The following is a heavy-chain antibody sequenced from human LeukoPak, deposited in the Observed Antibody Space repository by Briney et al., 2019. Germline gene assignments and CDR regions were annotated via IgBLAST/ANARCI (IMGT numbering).Heavy chain of an antibody. D-gene: IGHD3-9*01. Sequence: PSETLSLTCTVSGDSISSSNYYWGWIRQPPGKGPEWIGSIYYSGTTYHSPSLKSRVTISVDTSRNQFSLKVSSVTDADTAVYYCARQRRYDYYMDVWGKGTTVTVSS. V-gene: IGHV4-39*01. CDR3: ARQRRYDYYMDV. CDR2: IYYSGTT. CDR1: GDSISSSNYY. J-gene: IGHJ6*03.